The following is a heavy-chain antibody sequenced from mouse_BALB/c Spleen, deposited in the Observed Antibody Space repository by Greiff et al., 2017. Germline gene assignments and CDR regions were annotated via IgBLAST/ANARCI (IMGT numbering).Heavy chain of an antibody. D-gene: IGHD2-1*01. J-gene: IGHJ2*01. CDR3: ARSLYGNYLYYFDY. Sequence: EVQGVESGGGLVQPGGSRKLSCAASGFTFSSFGMHWVRQAPEKGLEWVAYISSGSSTIYYADTVKGRFTISRDNPKNTLFLQMTSLRSEDTAMYYCARSLYGNYLYYFDYWGQGTTLTVSS. V-gene: IGHV5-17*02. CDR1: GFTFSSFG. CDR2: ISSGSSTI.